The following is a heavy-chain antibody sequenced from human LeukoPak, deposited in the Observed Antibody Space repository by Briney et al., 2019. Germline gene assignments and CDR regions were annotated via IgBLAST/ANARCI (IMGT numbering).Heavy chain of an antibody. D-gene: IGHD6-19*01. J-gene: IGHJ5*02. Sequence: PSETLSLTCAVYGGSFSGYYWSWIRQPPGKGLEWIGEINHSGSTNYNPSLKSRVTISVDTSKNQFSLKLSSVTAADTAVYYCAPLSSGTGWNWFDPWGQGTLVTVSS. CDR2: INHSGST. V-gene: IGHV4-34*01. CDR1: GGSFSGYY. CDR3: APLSSGTGWNWFDP.